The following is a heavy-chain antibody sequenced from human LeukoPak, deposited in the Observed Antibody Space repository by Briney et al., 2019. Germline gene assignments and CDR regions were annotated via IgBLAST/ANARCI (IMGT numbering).Heavy chain of an antibody. Sequence: PSETLSLTCTVSGGSISSSSYYWGWIRQPPGKGLEWIGSIYYSGSTYYNPSLKSRVTISVDTSKNQFSLKLSSVTAADTAVYYCARASVATILIDYWGQGTLVTVSS. J-gene: IGHJ4*02. D-gene: IGHD5-12*01. CDR2: IYYSGST. V-gene: IGHV4-39*01. CDR3: ARASVATILIDY. CDR1: GGSISSSSYY.